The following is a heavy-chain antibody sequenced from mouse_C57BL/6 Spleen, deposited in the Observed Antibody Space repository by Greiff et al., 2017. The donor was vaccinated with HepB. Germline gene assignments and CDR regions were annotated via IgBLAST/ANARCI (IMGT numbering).Heavy chain of an antibody. CDR2: INPNNGGT. CDR3: ARVWDEPYFDV. J-gene: IGHJ1*03. CDR1: GYTFTDYY. Sequence: EVQLQQSGPELVKPGASVKISCKASGYTFTDYYMNWVKQSHGKSLEWIGDINPNNGGTSYNQKFKGKATLTVDKSSSTAYMELRSLTSEDSAVYYCARVWDEPYFDVWGTGTTVTVSS. D-gene: IGHD4-1*01. V-gene: IGHV1-26*01.